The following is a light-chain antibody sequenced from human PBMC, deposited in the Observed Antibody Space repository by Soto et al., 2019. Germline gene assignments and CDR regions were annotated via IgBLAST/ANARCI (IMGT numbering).Light chain of an antibody. J-gene: IGLJ1*01. CDR3: CSYAGSYV. V-gene: IGLV2-11*01. Sequence: QSALTQPRSVSGSPGQSVTISCTGTSSDVGGNNYVSWYQQHPGKAPKLMIYDVSKRPSGVSDRFSGSKSGNTASLSISGLQAGEEAYYYCCSYAGSYVFGTGTKLTVL. CDR2: DVS. CDR1: SSDVGGNNY.